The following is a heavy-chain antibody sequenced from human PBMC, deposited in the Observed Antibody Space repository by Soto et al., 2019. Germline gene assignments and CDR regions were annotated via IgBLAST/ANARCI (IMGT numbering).Heavy chain of an antibody. CDR1: GYSFSTYG. J-gene: IGHJ4*02. Sequence: QVHLVQSGVEVKKPGASVKVSCKASGYSFSTYGISWVRQAPGQGLEWMGWISGLNGNTNYAQNLQGRVTMTTDTYTSTASMEIRSLGFDDTAMYYCARDLFGEDGAGYFDYWGKGTLVTVSS. V-gene: IGHV1-18*01. D-gene: IGHD3-10*01. CDR3: ARDLFGEDGAGYFDY. CDR2: ISGLNGNT.